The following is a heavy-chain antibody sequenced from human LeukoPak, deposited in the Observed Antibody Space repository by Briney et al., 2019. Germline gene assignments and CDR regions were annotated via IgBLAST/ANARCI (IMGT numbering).Heavy chain of an antibody. J-gene: IGHJ1*01. Sequence: SETLSLTCTVSGDSITSGGYYWSWIRQRPGKGLEWIGYIYRTGSTYYNPSLKSRVTISVDTSKNQFSLKLSSVTAADTAVYYCARHSKYYYDSSGSYVGYFQHWGQGTLVTVSS. CDR2: IYRTGST. D-gene: IGHD3-22*01. CDR3: ARHSKYYYDSSGSYVGYFQH. V-gene: IGHV4-30-4*08. CDR1: GDSITSGGYY.